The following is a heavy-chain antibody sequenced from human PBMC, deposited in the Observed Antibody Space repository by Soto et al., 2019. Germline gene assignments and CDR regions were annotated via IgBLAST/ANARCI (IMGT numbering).Heavy chain of an antibody. J-gene: IGHJ5*02. V-gene: IGHV3-23*01. CDR3: AKDGHYYDSSGYYENWFDP. Sequence: GGSLRLSCAASGFTFSSYAMSWVRQAPGKGLEWVSAISGSGGSTYYADSVKGRFTISRDNSKNTLYLQMNSLRAEDTAVYYCAKDGHYYDSSGYYENWFDPWGQGTLVTVSS. D-gene: IGHD3-22*01. CDR1: GFTFSSYA. CDR2: ISGSGGST.